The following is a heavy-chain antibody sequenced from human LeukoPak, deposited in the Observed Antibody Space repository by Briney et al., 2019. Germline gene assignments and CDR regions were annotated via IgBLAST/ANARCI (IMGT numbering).Heavy chain of an antibody. V-gene: IGHV4-34*01. CDR2: INHSGST. CDR3: ARGKGWLQSHFDY. CDR1: GGSFSGYY. Sequence: SETLSLTCAVYGGSFSGYYWSWIRQPPGKGLEWIGEINHSGSTNYNPSLKSRVTISVDTSKNQFSLKLSSVTAADTAVYYCARGKGWLQSHFDYWGQGTLVTVSS. J-gene: IGHJ4*02. D-gene: IGHD5-24*01.